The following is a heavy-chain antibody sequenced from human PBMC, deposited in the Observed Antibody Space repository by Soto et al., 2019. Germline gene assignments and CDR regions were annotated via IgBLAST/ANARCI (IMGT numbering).Heavy chain of an antibody. J-gene: IGHJ4*02. CDR2: ISYDGSNK. Sequence: GGSLRLSCAASGFTFSSYGMHWVRQAPGKGLEWVAVISYDGSNKYYADSAKGRFTISRDNSKNTLYLQMNSLRAEDTAVYYCAKVDTAMGHDYWGQGTLVTVSS. V-gene: IGHV3-30*18. D-gene: IGHD5-18*01. CDR1: GFTFSSYG. CDR3: AKVDTAMGHDY.